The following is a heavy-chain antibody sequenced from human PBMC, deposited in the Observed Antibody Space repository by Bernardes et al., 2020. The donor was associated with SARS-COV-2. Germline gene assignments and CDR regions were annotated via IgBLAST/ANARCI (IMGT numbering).Heavy chain of an antibody. D-gene: IGHD5-12*01. CDR1: GFTLSTYW. V-gene: IGHV3-74*01. CDR2: INEDGSRI. Sequence: GGSLRLSCAASGFTLSTYWMHWVRQAPGKGLVWVARINEDGSRIDYADSVRGRVTISRDSAKNTLYLQMNSLRAEDTAVYYCAGQYSGYDLGRGYYYYYYGMDVWGQGTTVTVSS. J-gene: IGHJ6*02. CDR3: AGQYSGYDLGRGYYYYYYGMDV.